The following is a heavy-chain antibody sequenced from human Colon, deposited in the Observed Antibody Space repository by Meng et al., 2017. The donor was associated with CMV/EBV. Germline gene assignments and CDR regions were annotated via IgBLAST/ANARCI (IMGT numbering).Heavy chain of an antibody. D-gene: IGHD4-11*01. J-gene: IGHJ4*02. CDR3: ARRTTLSPHAYYFDY. V-gene: IGHV4-61*08. CDR1: GDSVSSGGSY. CDR2: VSYSGDT. Sequence: SGDSVSSGGSYWSWVRQPPGKRLEWIGYVSYSGDTKYNPSLNSLVTMSLDTSTNQFSLKLSSVTAADTALYYCARRTTLSPHAYYFDYWGQGTLVTVSS.